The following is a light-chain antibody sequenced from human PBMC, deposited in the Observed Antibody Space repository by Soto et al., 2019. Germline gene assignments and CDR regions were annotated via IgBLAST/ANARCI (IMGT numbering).Light chain of an antibody. J-gene: IGLJ2*01. V-gene: IGLV2-14*01. CDR2: DVS. CDR3: SSYTSSSISGVV. CDR1: SSDVGGYNY. Sequence: QSVLTQPASVSGSPGQSITISCTGTSSDVGGYNYVSWYQQHPGKAPKLMIYDVSNRPSGVSNRFSGSKSGNTASLTISGLQAEDEADYYCSSYTSSSISGVVFGGGTKVTVL.